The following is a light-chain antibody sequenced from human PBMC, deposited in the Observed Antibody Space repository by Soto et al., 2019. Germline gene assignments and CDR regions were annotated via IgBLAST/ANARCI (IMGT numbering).Light chain of an antibody. CDR2: GAS. V-gene: IGKV3-15*01. J-gene: IGKJ1*01. Sequence: EIVMTQSPATLSVSPGERVTLSCRASQSLTSNLAWYQHKPGQSPRLLIYGASARATGIPARFSGSGSGAEYTLTISSLQSEDFAVYYCQQYDKWPRTFGQGTKVDIK. CDR1: QSLTSN. CDR3: QQYDKWPRT.